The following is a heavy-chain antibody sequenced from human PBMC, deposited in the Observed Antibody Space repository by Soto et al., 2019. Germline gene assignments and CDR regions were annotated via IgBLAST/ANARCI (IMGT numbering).Heavy chain of an antibody. J-gene: IGHJ4*02. CDR1: GGSISTPHW. CDR3: ARSIVVVTALDY. D-gene: IGHD2-21*02. Sequence: SETLSLTCAVSGGSISTPHWWTWVRQPPGKGLEWIGEIYHSGSTNYNPSLKSRVTISVDNSKNQFSLKLRSEDTAVYYCARSIVVVTALDYWGQGTLVTVSS. V-gene: IGHV4-4*02. CDR2: IYHSGST.